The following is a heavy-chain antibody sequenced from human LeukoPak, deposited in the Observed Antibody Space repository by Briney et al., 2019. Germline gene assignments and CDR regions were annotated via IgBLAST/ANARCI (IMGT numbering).Heavy chain of an antibody. CDR3: VKTQKYCSSTSCPPREGGY. V-gene: IGHV3-23*01. Sequence: QPGGSLRLSCAASVFTFSTYAMTWVRQAPGKALEWVSAISGRGGRTYYADSVKGRFTISRDNSKNTLSLQMNSLSAEDTAVYYCVKTQKYCSSTSCPPREGGYWGQGTLVTVSS. CDR2: ISGRGGRT. J-gene: IGHJ4*02. D-gene: IGHD2-2*01. CDR1: VFTFSTYA.